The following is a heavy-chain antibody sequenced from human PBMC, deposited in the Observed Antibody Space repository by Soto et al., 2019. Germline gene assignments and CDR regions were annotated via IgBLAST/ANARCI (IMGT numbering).Heavy chain of an antibody. V-gene: IGHV4-59*01. Sequence: SETLSLTCTVSGDSISSYYWSWIRQPPGKGLEWIGYIYNSGSTNYNPSLKSRGTISLDTSKNQFCLKLSTVTAADTAVYYCPRDCCDDFAPWFDPWGQGTLVTVSS. CDR3: PRDCCDDFAPWFDP. D-gene: IGHD2-2*01. CDR2: IYNSGST. CDR1: GDSISSYY. J-gene: IGHJ5*02.